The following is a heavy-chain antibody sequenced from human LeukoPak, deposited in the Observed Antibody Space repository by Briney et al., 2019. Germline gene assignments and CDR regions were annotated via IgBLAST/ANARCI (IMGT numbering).Heavy chain of an antibody. CDR1: GSTFDNYA. D-gene: IGHD3-16*02. CDR2: ISFDGNQE. CDR3: AREGSIVARTDY. Sequence: GGSLRLSCEASGSTFDNYAMHWVRQAPGRRLEWVAVISFDGNQEYYPDSVKGRFTISRDNSKNTLYLQMNGLKTEDTAVYYCAREGSIVARTDYWGQGALVIVSS. V-gene: IGHV3-30-3*01. J-gene: IGHJ4*02.